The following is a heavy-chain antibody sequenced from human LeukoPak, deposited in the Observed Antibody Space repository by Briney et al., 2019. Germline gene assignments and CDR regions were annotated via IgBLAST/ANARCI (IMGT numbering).Heavy chain of an antibody. Sequence: GGSLRLSCAASGFTFSSYAMSWVRQAPGKGLEWVSAISGSGDSTYYADSVKGRFTVSRDNSKNTLYLQMNSLRAEDTAVYYCAKNVRWPTFDYWGQGTLVTVSS. J-gene: IGHJ4*02. CDR1: GFTFSSYA. V-gene: IGHV3-23*01. D-gene: IGHD4-17*01. CDR2: ISGSGDST. CDR3: AKNVRWPTFDY.